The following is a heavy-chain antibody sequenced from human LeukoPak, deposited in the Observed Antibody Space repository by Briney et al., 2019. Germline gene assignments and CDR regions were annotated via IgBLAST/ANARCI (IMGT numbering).Heavy chain of an antibody. CDR3: ARSYY. CDR2: IKQDGSEE. Sequence: GGSLRLSCAASGFTFSRSWMSWVRQAPGKGLLWVASIKQDGSEEYYVDSLKGRFTISRDNAKNSLYLQMNSLRAEDTAVYYCARSYYWGQGTLVTVSS. CDR1: GFTFSRSW. J-gene: IGHJ4*02. V-gene: IGHV3-7*01.